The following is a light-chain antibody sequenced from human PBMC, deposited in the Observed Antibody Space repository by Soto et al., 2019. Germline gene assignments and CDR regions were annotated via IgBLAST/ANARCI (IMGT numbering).Light chain of an antibody. J-gene: IGKJ2*02. CDR2: GAS. CDR3: QQYGSSPST. CDR1: QSVSSSY. Sequence: EIVLTQSPGTLSLSPGERATLSCRASQSVSSSYLAWYQQKPGQAPRLLIYGASSRATGTPARFSGSGSGTDFTLTISRLEPEDFAVYYCQQYGSSPSTFGQGTKVEIK. V-gene: IGKV3-20*01.